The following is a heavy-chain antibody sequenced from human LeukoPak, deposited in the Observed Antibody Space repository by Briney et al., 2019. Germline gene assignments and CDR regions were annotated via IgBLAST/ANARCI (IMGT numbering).Heavy chain of an antibody. Sequence: GGSLRLSCEGSGFSFIRYWIAWVRQMPGKGLEWMGIIYPGDSDTRYSPSFQGQVTISADKSITTAYLQWSRLKASDTAMYYCARIGYSYSAKFDYWGQGTLVTVSS. CDR2: IYPGDSDT. CDR1: GFSFIRYW. V-gene: IGHV5-51*01. J-gene: IGHJ4*02. D-gene: IGHD5-18*01. CDR3: ARIGYSYSAKFDY.